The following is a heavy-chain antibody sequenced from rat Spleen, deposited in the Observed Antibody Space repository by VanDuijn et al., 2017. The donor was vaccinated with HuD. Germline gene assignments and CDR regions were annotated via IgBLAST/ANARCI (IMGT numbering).Heavy chain of an antibody. V-gene: IGHV2S12*01. D-gene: IGHD1-4*01. CDR3: TRERVPGFAFYFDY. CDR1: GFSLTSNG. J-gene: IGHJ2*01. CDR2: VSSGGDS. Sequence: QVQLKESGPGLVQPSQTLSLTCTVSGFSLTSNGISWVRQPPGKGLKWIAAVSSGGDSYYNSGLKSRLSISRDISTRQVFLKINSLQTEDTAIYFCTRERVPGFAFYFDYWGQGVMVTVSS.